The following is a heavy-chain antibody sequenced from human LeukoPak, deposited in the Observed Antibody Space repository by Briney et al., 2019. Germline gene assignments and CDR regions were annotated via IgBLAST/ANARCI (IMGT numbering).Heavy chain of an antibody. Sequence: GGSLRLSCAASGFTSSNFYMSWVRQAPGKGLEWVANIKQDGSEKYYVDSVKGRFTISRDNAKNSLYLQMNSLRAEDTAVYYCARDRGVAGNYDNWGQGTLVTVSS. D-gene: IGHD6-19*01. CDR3: ARDRGVAGNYDN. CDR2: IKQDGSEK. CDR1: GFTSSNFY. V-gene: IGHV3-7*01. J-gene: IGHJ4*02.